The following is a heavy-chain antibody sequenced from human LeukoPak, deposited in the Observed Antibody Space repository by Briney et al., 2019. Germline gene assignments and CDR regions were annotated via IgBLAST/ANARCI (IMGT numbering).Heavy chain of an antibody. CDR2: ISYDGSNK. J-gene: IGHJ4*02. D-gene: IGHD6-19*01. CDR3: AKDASSGWLIDY. CDR1: GFTFSSYG. Sequence: GGSLRLSCAASGFTFSSYGMHWVRQAPGKGLEWVAVISYDGSNKYYADSVRGRFTISRDNSKNTLYLQMNSLRAEDTAVYYCAKDASSGWLIDYWGQGTLVTVSS. V-gene: IGHV3-30*18.